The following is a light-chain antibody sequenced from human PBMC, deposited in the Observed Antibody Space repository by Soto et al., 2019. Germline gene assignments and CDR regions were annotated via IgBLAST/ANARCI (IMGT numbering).Light chain of an antibody. CDR3: QQYGSSLWT. J-gene: IGKJ1*01. Sequence: EIVLTQSPGTLSLSPGERATLSCRASQSVSSSYLAWYQQKPGQAPRLLIYGASSRATGIPDRFSGSGSGTDFTLTISRLEPEDFAVYYFQQYGSSLWTFVQGTKVEIK. CDR1: QSVSSSY. CDR2: GAS. V-gene: IGKV3-20*01.